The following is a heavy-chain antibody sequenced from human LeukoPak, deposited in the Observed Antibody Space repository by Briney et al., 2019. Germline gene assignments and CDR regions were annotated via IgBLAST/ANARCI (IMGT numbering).Heavy chain of an antibody. Sequence: GGSLRLFCAASGFTDNRYYMRWVRQAPGKGLVYGAVISCGCSTYHANSVTGRCHISRDNSKNTRFLQMDSLGAEDTAVYYCGREGSGPGYSYGYGLDYWGQGTLVTVSS. CDR3: GREGSGPGYSYGYGLDY. CDR1: GFTDNRYY. J-gene: IGHJ4*02. V-gene: IGHV3-53*01. CDR2: ISCGCST. D-gene: IGHD5-18*01.